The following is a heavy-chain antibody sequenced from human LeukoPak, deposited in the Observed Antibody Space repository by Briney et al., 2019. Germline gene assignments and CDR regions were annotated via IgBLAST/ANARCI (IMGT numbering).Heavy chain of an antibody. CDR1: GGSISSYY. J-gene: IGHJ5*02. D-gene: IGHD1-26*01. CDR3: ARGGIVGATRLNWFDP. V-gene: IGHV4-34*01. CDR2: INHSGST. Sequence: PSETLSLTCTVSGGSISSYYWSWIRQPPGKGLEWIGEINHSGSTNYNPSLKSRVTISVDTSKNQFSLKLSSVTAADTAVYYCARGGIVGATRLNWFDPWGQGTLVTVSS.